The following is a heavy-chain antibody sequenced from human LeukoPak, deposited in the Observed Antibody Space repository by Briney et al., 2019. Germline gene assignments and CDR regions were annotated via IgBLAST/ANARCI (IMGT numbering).Heavy chain of an antibody. CDR2: IWYDGSNE. D-gene: IGHD5-12*01. CDR3: AKGRGDIVGTIDQ. Sequence: GGSLRLSCAASRLTFSNYGMNWVRQAPGKGLKWVAIIWYDGSNEYYADSVKGRFTISRDNSKNTLYLQMNSLRAEDTAVYYCAKGRGDIVGTIDQWGQGTRVTVSS. V-gene: IGHV3-33*06. J-gene: IGHJ4*02. CDR1: RLTFSNYG.